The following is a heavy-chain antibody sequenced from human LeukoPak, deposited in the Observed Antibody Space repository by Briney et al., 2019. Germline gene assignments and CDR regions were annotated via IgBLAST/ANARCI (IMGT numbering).Heavy chain of an antibody. CDR1: GFTFSSYW. CDR2: IKQDGSEK. D-gene: IGHD6-19*01. Sequence: PGGSLRLSCAASGFTFSSYWMSWVRQAPGKGLEWVANIKQDGSEKYYVDSVKGRFTIPRDNAKNSLYLQMNSLRAEDTAVYYCARELAVAGTVYYYYYGMDVWGQGTTVTVS. J-gene: IGHJ6*02. CDR3: ARELAVAGTVYYYYYGMDV. V-gene: IGHV3-7*01.